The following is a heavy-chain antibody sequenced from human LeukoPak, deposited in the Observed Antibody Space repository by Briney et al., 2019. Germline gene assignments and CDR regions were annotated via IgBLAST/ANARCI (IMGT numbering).Heavy chain of an antibody. CDR2: INPKSGGT. Sequence: ASVKVSCKASGYTFTDYYIHWVRQAPGQGLEWMGWINPKSGGTNYAQKFQGWVTMTRGTSISAAYMDLSRLRSDDTAVYYCARVKICGVSGGSCYGYYYGLDVWGQGTPVTVSS. CDR3: ARVKICGVSGGSCYGYYYGLDV. CDR1: GYTFTDYY. J-gene: IGHJ6*02. V-gene: IGHV1-2*04. D-gene: IGHD2-15*01.